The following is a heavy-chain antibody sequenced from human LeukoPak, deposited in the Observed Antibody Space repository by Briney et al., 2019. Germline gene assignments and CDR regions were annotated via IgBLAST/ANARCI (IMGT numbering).Heavy chain of an antibody. V-gene: IGHV3-30*02. CDR3: AKEGTVPAAIYGRGYFDY. CDR1: GFTFSSYG. Sequence: SGGSLRLSCAASGFTFSSYGMHWVRQAPGKGLEWVAFIRYDGSNKYYADSVKGRFTISRDNSKNTLYLQMNSLRAEDTAVYYCAKEGTVPAAIYGRGYFDYWGQGTLVTVSS. CDR2: IRYDGSNK. J-gene: IGHJ4*02. D-gene: IGHD2-2*01.